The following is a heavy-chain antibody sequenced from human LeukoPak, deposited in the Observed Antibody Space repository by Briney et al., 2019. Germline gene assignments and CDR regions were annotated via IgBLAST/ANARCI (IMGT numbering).Heavy chain of an antibody. V-gene: IGHV3-33*01. Sequence: GGSLRLSCAASGFIFSSYAMHWVRQAPGKGPEWVAIIWFDGSNKYYAESVEGRFTISRDNSKNTLYLQMNSLRAEDTAVYSCARGLGYSYGYGIDYWGQGTLVIASS. CDR2: IWFDGSNK. D-gene: IGHD5-18*01. J-gene: IGHJ4*02. CDR1: GFIFSSYA. CDR3: ARGLGYSYGYGIDY.